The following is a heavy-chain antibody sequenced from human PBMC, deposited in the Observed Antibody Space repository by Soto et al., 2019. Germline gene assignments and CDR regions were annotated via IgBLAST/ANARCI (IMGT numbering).Heavy chain of an antibody. J-gene: IGHJ4*02. CDR1: GFTFSSYA. CDR3: AKDRLERPSLDY. V-gene: IGHV3-23*01. Sequence: PGGSLRLSCAASGFTFSSYAMSWVRQAPGKGLEWVSAISGSGGSTYYADSVKGRFTISRDNSKNTLYLQMNSLRAEDAAVYYCAKDRLERPSLDYWGQGTLVTVSS. CDR2: ISGSGGST. D-gene: IGHD1-1*01.